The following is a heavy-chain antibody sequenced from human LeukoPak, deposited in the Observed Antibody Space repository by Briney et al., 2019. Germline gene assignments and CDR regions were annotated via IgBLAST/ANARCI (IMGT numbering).Heavy chain of an antibody. V-gene: IGHV4-59*01. D-gene: IGHD2-15*01. CDR1: GGSITSYY. J-gene: IGHJ1*01. Sequence: SETLSLTCTVSGGSITSYYWTWLRQPPGKGLEWIGYIFHSGTTNYNPSLKSRVSISVDTSKNQFSLKLSSVTAADTAVYYCARMAPYSPRYSQDWGQGTLVTVSS. CDR3: ARMAPYSPRYSQD. CDR2: IFHSGTT.